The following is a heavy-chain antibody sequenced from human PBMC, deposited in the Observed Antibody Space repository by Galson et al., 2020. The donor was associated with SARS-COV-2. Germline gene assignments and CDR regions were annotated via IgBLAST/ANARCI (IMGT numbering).Heavy chain of an antibody. CDR3: ASRSYYGSGTYSYGMDV. J-gene: IGHJ6*02. D-gene: IGHD3-10*01. CDR2: IKVANGNT. V-gene: IGHV1-3*01. CDR1: GYTFSNHS. Sequence: ASVKVSCKASGYTFSNHSMHWVRQAPGQRLEWMAWIKVANGNTKYSQEFQGRVTITRDTSASTVYMELSSLTSEDTAVYYCASRSYYGSGTYSYGMDVWGQGTTVTVSS.